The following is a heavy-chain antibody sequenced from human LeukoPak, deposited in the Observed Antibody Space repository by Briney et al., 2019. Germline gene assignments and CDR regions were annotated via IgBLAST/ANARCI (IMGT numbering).Heavy chain of an antibody. CDR2: ISSSGSTT. J-gene: IGHJ5*02. CDR1: GFIFSSYE. D-gene: IGHD3-22*01. CDR3: TRDRISSGFPRWFDP. Sequence: PGGSLRLSCATSGFIFSSYEMNWVRQAPGKGLEWVSHISSSGSTTYYADSVKGRFTISRDSAKNSLYLQMNSLRAEDTAVYYCTRDRISSGFPRWFDPWGQGTLVTVSS. V-gene: IGHV3-48*03.